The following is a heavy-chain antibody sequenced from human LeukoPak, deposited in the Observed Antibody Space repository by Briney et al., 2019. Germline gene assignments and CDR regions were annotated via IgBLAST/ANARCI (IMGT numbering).Heavy chain of an antibody. V-gene: IGHV2-5*02. D-gene: IGHD6-19*01. J-gene: IGHJ4*02. CDR1: GFSLYSSGVG. Sequence: SGPTLVIPTQTLTLTCTFSGFSLYSSGVGVGWIRQPPGRALEWLAVIYWDGDKRYNPSLRSRLTMSKDASRNQVFLVVANMDPVDTATYYCEHRRPGHLTGWGNSYFDNWGPGTLVTVSS. CDR3: EHRRPGHLTGWGNSYFDN. CDR2: IYWDGDK.